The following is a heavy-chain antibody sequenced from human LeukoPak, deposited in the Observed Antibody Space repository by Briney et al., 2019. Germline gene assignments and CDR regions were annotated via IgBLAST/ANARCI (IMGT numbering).Heavy chain of an antibody. CDR1: GGSISTNY. CDR2: IYYSGFT. V-gene: IGHV4-59*01. D-gene: IGHD6-13*01. CDR3: ARGPSSTWSYYMDV. Sequence: PWETLSLTCTVSGGSISTNYWNWIRQPPGKGLEWIGDIYYSGFTNYNPSFKSRGTMSVDTSKNQFSVRLRYVNAADTAVYFCARGPSSTWSYYMDVWGKGPAVTVSS. J-gene: IGHJ6*03.